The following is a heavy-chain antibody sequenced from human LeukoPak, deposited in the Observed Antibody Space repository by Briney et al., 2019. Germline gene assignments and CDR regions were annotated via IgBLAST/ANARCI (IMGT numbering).Heavy chain of an antibody. D-gene: IGHD5-24*01. CDR3: AKDRGDGYPTHFDY. CDR2: IRYDGSNK. V-gene: IGHV3-30*02. CDR1: GLTFSRYA. J-gene: IGHJ4*02. Sequence: GGSLRLSCAASGLTFSRYAMHWVRQAPGKGLEWVAFIRYDGSNKCYADSVKGRLTISRDNSKNTLYLQMNSLRPEDTAVYYCAKDRGDGYPTHFDYWGQGTLVTVSS.